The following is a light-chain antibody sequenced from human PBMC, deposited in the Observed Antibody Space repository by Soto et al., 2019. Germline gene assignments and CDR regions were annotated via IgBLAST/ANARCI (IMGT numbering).Light chain of an antibody. Sequence: DIQMTQSPSTLSASVGDRVTITCRASQSINSWLDWYQQKPGKAPKLLIYDASSLESGVPSRFSGSGSGTEFTLTISSLQPDDFATYYCQQYNSYPSTFGQGTKLEIK. CDR3: QQYNSYPST. J-gene: IGKJ1*01. CDR2: DAS. V-gene: IGKV1-5*01. CDR1: QSINSW.